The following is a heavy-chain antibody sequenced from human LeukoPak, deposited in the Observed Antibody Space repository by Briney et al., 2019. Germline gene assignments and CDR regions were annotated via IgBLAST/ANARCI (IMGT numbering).Heavy chain of an antibody. Sequence: SETLSPTCTVSGASISSYYWSWIRRPPGKGLEWIGYIYYSGSTNYNPSLKSRVTISVDTSKNQFSLRLSSVTAADMAVYYCARAGIVATFFFDYWGQGTLVTVSS. J-gene: IGHJ4*02. CDR3: ARAGIVATFFFDY. CDR2: IYYSGST. V-gene: IGHV4-59*01. CDR1: GASISSYY. D-gene: IGHD5-12*01.